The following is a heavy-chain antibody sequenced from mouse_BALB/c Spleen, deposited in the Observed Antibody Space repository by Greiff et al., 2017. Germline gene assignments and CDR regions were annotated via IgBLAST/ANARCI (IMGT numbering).Heavy chain of an antibody. D-gene: IGHD2-1*01. CDR2: IRNKANGYTT. Sequence: EVKVVESGGGLVQPGGSLRLSCATSGFTFTDYYMSWVRQPPGKALEWLGFIRNKANGYTTEYSASVKGRFTISRDNSQSILYLQMNTLRAEDSATYYCARDKALYGNYFDYWGQGTTLTVSS. CDR3: ARDKALYGNYFDY. J-gene: IGHJ2*01. V-gene: IGHV7-3*02. CDR1: GFTFTDYY.